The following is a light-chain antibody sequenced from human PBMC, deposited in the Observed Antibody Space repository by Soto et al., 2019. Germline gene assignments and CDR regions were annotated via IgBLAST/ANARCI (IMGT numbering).Light chain of an antibody. CDR3: QQYGSSPPSIT. V-gene: IGKV3-20*01. CDR1: QSMSNSN. J-gene: IGKJ5*01. Sequence: IVLTQSPGTLSLSPGDRATLSCRASQSMSNSNLAWYQHKPGQAPRLLIYGASNRATGIPARFSGSGSGTEFTLTISSLQSEDFAVYYCQQYGSSPPSITFG. CDR2: GAS.